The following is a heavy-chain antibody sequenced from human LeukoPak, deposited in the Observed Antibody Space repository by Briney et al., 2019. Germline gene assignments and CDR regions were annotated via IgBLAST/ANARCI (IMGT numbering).Heavy chain of an antibody. J-gene: IGHJ4*02. V-gene: IGHV3-7*01. CDR3: ARAPATNEWRCMDY. D-gene: IGHD2-8*02. CDR1: GFTFSNYW. CDR2: IKQDGSEK. Sequence: GGSLRLSCAASGFTFSNYWMGWVRQAPGKGLEWVANIKQDGSEKRYVDPVKGRFTISRDNAKNSLYLQMNSLRAEDTAVYYCARAPATNEWRCMDYWGRGTLVTVSS.